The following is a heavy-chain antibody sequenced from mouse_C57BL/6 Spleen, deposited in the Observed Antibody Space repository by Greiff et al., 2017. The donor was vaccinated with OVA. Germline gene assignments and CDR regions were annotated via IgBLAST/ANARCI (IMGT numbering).Heavy chain of an antibody. CDR3: AREGYSLYYFDY. CDR2: IYPSDSET. J-gene: IGHJ2*01. CDR1: GYTFTSYW. Sequence: QVQLQQPGAELVRPGSSVKLSCKASGYTFTSYWMDWVKQRPGQGLEWIGNIYPSDSETHYNQKFKDKATLTVDKSSSTAYLQLSSLTSEDSAVYYCAREGYSLYYFDYWGQGTTLTVSS. D-gene: IGHD6-1*01. V-gene: IGHV1-61*01.